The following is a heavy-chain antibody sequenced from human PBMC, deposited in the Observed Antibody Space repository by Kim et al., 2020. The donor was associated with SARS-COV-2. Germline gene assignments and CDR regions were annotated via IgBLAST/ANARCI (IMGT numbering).Heavy chain of an antibody. D-gene: IGHD2-15*01. Sequence: SETLSLTCTVSGGSISSYYWSWIRQPPGKGLEWIGYIYYSGSTNYNPSLKSRVTISVDTSKNQFSLKLSSVTAADTAVYYCARDRYCSGGSCQGAFDIWGPGTMVTVSS. CDR2: IYYSGST. V-gene: IGHV4-59*13. CDR1: GGSISSYY. J-gene: IGHJ3*02. CDR3: ARDRYCSGGSCQGAFDI.